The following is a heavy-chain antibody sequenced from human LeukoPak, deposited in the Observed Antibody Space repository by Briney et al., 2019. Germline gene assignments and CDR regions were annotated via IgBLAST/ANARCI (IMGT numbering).Heavy chain of an antibody. J-gene: IGHJ4*02. CDR3: ARLLGDGAFYFDY. Sequence: GESLKISCKGSEYRFSNYWIGWVRQLPGGGLEWMGIIYPSNSETTYSPSFQGQVTISADKSISTAYLQWSSLKASDSAMYYCARLLGDGAFYFDYWGQGTLVTVSS. D-gene: IGHD3-10*01. CDR1: EYRFSNYW. V-gene: IGHV5-51*01. CDR2: IYPSNSET.